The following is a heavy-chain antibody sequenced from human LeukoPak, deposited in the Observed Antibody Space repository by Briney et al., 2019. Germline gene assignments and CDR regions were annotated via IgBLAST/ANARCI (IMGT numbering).Heavy chain of an antibody. CDR1: YDSISRFY. V-gene: IGHV4-59*08. CDR3: ARTIDGFDI. CDR2: IYYSGST. J-gene: IGHJ3*02. Sequence: SETLSLTCTVSYDSISRFYWSWIRQPPGKGLEWIGYIYYSGSTNYSSSLKSRVTISVDTSKNQLSLELKSVTAADTAVYYCARTIDGFDIWGRGTMVTVSS. D-gene: IGHD3-10*01.